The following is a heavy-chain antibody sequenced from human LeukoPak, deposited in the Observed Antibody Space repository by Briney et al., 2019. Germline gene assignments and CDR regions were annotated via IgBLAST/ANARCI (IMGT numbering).Heavy chain of an antibody. CDR1: GYTFTSYY. CDR2: INPSGGST. Sequence: ASVKVSCKASGYTFTSYYMHWVRQAPGQGLEWMGIINPSGGSTSYAQKFQGRVTMTRDTSTSTVYMELSSVTAADTAVYYCARRQYGSGSYYNVPGRGTLDYWGQGTLVTVSS. V-gene: IGHV1-46*01. CDR3: ARRQYGSGSYYNVPGRGTLDY. D-gene: IGHD3-10*01. J-gene: IGHJ4*02.